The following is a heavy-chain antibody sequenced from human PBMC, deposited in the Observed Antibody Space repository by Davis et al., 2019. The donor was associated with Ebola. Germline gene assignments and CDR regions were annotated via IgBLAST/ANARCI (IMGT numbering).Heavy chain of an antibody. CDR3: ANLGPQRYCRGGGCHGYLDY. J-gene: IGHJ4*02. CDR2: IIPVFRTA. CDR1: GYTFTNYG. D-gene: IGHD2-15*01. V-gene: IGHV1-69*13. Sequence: AASVKVSCKASGYTFTNYGISWVRQAPGQGLEWMGWIIPVFRTANYAQNFQGRVTITADESTRTAYMELNGLRSEDTAVYYCANLGPQRYCRGGGCHGYLDYWGQGTLVTVSS.